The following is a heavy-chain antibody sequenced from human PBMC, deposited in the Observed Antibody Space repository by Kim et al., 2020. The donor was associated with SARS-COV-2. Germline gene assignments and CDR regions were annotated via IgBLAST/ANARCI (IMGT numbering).Heavy chain of an antibody. CDR2: FDPENGEI. CDR1: GHSFTELS. CDR3: ATDRPYGSGSFGTFDY. Sequence: ASVKVSCKISGHSFTELSIHWVRQAPGKGLEWMAGFDPENGEIIYAQKFQGRVTMTENTSTDTVFIELNSLRSEDTAVDYCATDRPYGSGSFGTFDYWGQGTLVTVSS. D-gene: IGHD3-10*01. V-gene: IGHV1-24*01. J-gene: IGHJ4*02.